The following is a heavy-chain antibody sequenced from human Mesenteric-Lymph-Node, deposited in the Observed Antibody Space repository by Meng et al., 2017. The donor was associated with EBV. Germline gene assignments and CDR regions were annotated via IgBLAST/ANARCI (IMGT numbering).Heavy chain of an antibody. CDR3: ARESPLTYHGAQADY. CDR1: GGSFSGYY. CDR2: INHSGST. V-gene: IGHV4-34*01. J-gene: IGHJ4*02. D-gene: IGHD4-17*01. Sequence: VQLQPWGAGLLKPSETLSLTCAGVGGSFSGYYWSWIRQPPGKGLEWIGEINHSGSTNYNPSLKSRVTISVDTSENQFSLKLSSVTAADTAVYYCARESPLTYHGAQADYWGQGTLVTVSS.